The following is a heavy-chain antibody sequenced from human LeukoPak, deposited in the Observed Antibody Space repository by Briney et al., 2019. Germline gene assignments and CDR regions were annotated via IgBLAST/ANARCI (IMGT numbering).Heavy chain of an antibody. CDR3: AKVNPPRGGRSGWYETNDY. CDR2: INSDGSST. CDR1: GFTFSSYW. Sequence: GGSLRLSCAASGFTFSSYWMHWVRQAPGKGLVWVSRINSDGSSTSYADSVKGRFTISRDNSKDTLYLQLSSLRAEDTAVYYCAKVNPPRGGRSGWYETNDYWGQGTLVTVSS. V-gene: IGHV3-74*01. D-gene: IGHD6-19*01. J-gene: IGHJ4*02.